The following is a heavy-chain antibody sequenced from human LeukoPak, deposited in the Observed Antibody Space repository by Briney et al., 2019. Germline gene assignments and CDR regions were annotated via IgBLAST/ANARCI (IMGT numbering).Heavy chain of an antibody. CDR1: GYTFTGYY. Sequence: GASVKVSCKASGYTFTGYYMHWVRQAPGQGLEWMGWINPNSGGTNYAQKFQGRVTMTRDMSISTAYMELSRLRSDDTAVYYCARDRLRIAVAGTWFDPWGQGTLVTVSS. D-gene: IGHD6-19*01. J-gene: IGHJ5*02. CDR3: ARDRLRIAVAGTWFDP. CDR2: INPNSGGT. V-gene: IGHV1-2*02.